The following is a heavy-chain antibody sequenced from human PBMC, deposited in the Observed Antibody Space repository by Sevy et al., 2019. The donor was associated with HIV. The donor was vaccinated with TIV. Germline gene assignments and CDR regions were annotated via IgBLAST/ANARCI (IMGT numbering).Heavy chain of an antibody. CDR3: ATVGTTMVRGVITLDAFDI. J-gene: IGHJ3*02. CDR1: GYTLTELS. CDR2: FDPEDGET. D-gene: IGHD3-10*01. Sequence: ASVKVSCKVSGYTLTELSMHWVRQAPGKGLEWMGGFDPEDGETIYAQNFQGRVTMTEDTSTDTAYMELSSLRSEDTAVYYCATVGTTMVRGVITLDAFDIWGQGTMVTVSS. V-gene: IGHV1-24*01.